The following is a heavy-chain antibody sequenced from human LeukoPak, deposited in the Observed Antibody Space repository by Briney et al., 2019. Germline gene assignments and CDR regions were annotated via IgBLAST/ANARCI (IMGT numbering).Heavy chain of an antibody. D-gene: IGHD3-9*01. Sequence: GGSLRLSCAASGFTFSSYGMHWLRQAPGKGREWVAVIWYDGTNKYYGDSVKGRFTISRDNSKNTLFLQMNSLEVEDTAVYYCAKGRERSDWYNFDYWGQGTLVTVSS. CDR1: GFTFSSYG. V-gene: IGHV3-33*06. CDR3: AKGRERSDWYNFDY. J-gene: IGHJ4*02. CDR2: IWYDGTNK.